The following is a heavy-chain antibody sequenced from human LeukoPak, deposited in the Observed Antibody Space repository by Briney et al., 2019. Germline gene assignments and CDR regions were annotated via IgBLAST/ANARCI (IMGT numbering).Heavy chain of an antibody. J-gene: IGHJ4*02. D-gene: IGHD3-22*01. Sequence: SETLSLTCTVSGGSISSSSSYWGWIRQPPGKGLDWIGSIYYSGSTYYHPSIKSRVTISLDTSKNEFSLKLSAVTAADRAVYYCARATDYYESSGYFDYWGQGTLVTVSS. V-gene: IGHV4-39*01. CDR2: IYYSGST. CDR1: GGSISSSSSY. CDR3: ARATDYYESSGYFDY.